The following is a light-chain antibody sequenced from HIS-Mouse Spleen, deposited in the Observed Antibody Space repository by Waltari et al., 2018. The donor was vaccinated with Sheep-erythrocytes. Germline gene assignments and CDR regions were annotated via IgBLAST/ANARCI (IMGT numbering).Light chain of an antibody. CDR3: CSYAGSSTPWV. CDR2: EGS. CDR1: SSDVGRYNL. J-gene: IGLJ3*02. V-gene: IGLV2-23*01. Sequence: QSALTQPASVSGSPGQSITISCTGTSSDVGRYNLFSWYQPNPGKAPKLMIYEGSKRPSGVSNRFSGSKSGNTASLTISGLQAEDEADYYCCSYAGSSTPWVFGGGTKLTVL.